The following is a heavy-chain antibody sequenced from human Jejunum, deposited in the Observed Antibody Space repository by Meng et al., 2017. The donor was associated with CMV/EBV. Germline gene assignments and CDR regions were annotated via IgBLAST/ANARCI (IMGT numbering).Heavy chain of an antibody. Sequence: VASGFTFSDNWMGWVRQAPGKGLEWVANIKENGGEKYYADAVKGRFTISRDNAKNSLYLQMNSLRVEDTAVYYCARGGVPYGMDVWGQGTTVTVSS. J-gene: IGHJ6*02. CDR1: GFTFSDNW. D-gene: IGHD2-8*01. V-gene: IGHV3-7*01. CDR3: ARGGVPYGMDV. CDR2: IKENGGEK.